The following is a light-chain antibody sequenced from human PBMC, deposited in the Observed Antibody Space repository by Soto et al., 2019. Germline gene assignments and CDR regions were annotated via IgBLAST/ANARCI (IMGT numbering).Light chain of an antibody. CDR2: DVS. J-gene: IGLJ2*01. Sequence: QSVLTQPASVSGSPGQSIIISCTGTSSDVGGYNYVSWYQQHPGKVPKLMIYDVSNRPSGVSNRFSGSKSGNTASLTISGLHAEDEADYYCSSYTSSSTLVFGGGTKLTVL. CDR3: SSYTSSSTLV. CDR1: SSDVGGYNY. V-gene: IGLV2-14*03.